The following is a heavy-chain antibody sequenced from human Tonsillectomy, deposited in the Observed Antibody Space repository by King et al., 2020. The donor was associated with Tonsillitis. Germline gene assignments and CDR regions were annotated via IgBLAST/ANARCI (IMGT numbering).Heavy chain of an antibody. D-gene: IGHD6-13*01. Sequence: LQLQESGPGLVKPSETLSLTCTVSGGSISSSSYYWGWIRQPPGKGLEWIGSIYYSGSTYYNPSLKSRVTISVDTSKNQFSLKLSSVTAADTAVYYCARHELEDRSSWYKNWFDPWGQGTLVTVSS. CDR2: IYYSGST. CDR1: GGSISSSSYY. V-gene: IGHV4-39*01. CDR3: ARHELEDRSSWYKNWFDP. J-gene: IGHJ5*02.